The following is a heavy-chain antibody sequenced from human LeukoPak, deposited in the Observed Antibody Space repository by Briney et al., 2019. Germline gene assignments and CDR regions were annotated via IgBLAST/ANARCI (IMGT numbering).Heavy chain of an antibody. CDR2: IGDSGVVT. D-gene: IGHD2-15*01. CDR1: GFTFSSYA. J-gene: IGHJ5*02. V-gene: IGHV3-23*01. CDR3: AKDRDCSGGSCYNNWLDP. Sequence: PGGSLRLSCAAPGFTFSSYAMSWVRQGLAKGLEWVSVIGDSGVVTDYADSVKGRFTISRDNSKKTLYLQMNSLRAEDTAVYYCAKDRDCSGGSCYNNWLDPWGQGTLVTVSS.